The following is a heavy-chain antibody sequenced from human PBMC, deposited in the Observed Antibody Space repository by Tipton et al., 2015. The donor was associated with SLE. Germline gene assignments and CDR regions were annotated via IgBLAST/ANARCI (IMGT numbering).Heavy chain of an antibody. J-gene: IGHJ2*01. CDR1: GFTVSSNY. V-gene: IGHV3-66*02. Sequence: SLRLSCAASGFTVSSNYMSWVRQAPGKGLEWVSVIYSGGSTYYADSVKGRFTISRDNSKNTLYLQMNSLRAEDTAVYYCARDYFDTGWYFDLWGRGTLVTVSS. D-gene: IGHD3-9*01. CDR3: ARDYFDTGWYFDL. CDR2: IYSGGST.